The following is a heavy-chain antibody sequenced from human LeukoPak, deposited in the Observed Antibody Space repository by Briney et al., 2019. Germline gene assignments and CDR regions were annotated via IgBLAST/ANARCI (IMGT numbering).Heavy chain of an antibody. J-gene: IGHJ4*02. V-gene: IGHV1-69*05. CDR3: AVKGRYCSGGSCYYFDY. CDR2: IIPIFGTA. Sequence: ASVKVSCKASGGTFSSYAISWVRQAPGQGLEWMEGIIPIFGTANYAQKFQGRVTITTDESTSTAYMELSSLRSEDTAVYYCAVKGRYCSGGSCYYFDYWGQGTLVTVSS. D-gene: IGHD2-15*01. CDR1: GGTFSSYA.